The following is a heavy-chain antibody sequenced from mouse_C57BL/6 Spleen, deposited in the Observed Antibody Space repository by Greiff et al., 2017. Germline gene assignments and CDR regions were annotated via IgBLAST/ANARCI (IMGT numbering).Heavy chain of an antibody. J-gene: IGHJ2*01. CDR1: GYTFTSYW. V-gene: IGHV1-69*01. CDR3: ARGEYDGCDY. CDR2: IDPSDSYT. D-gene: IGHD2-14*01. Sequence: QVQLQQPGAELVMPGASVKLSCKASGYTFTSYWMHWVKQRPGQGLEWIGEIDPSDSYTNYNQKFKGKSTLTVDKSSSTAYMQLSSLTSEDSAVYYCARGEYDGCDYWGQGTTLTVSS.